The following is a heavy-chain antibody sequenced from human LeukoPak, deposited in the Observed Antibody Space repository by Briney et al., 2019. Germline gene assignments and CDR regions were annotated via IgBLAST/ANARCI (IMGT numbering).Heavy chain of an antibody. CDR1: SASFSGYF. V-gene: IGHV4-34*01. Sequence: SETLSLTCTVYSASFSGYFWSWLRQPPGKGLEWIGEVNHRGNINYNPSLKSRVSISVDTSKNQFSLKLTSVTAADTAVYYCTRDRDGSGYPFRYWGQGTLATVSS. J-gene: IGHJ4*02. D-gene: IGHD3-10*01. CDR3: TRDRDGSGYPFRY. CDR2: VNHRGNI.